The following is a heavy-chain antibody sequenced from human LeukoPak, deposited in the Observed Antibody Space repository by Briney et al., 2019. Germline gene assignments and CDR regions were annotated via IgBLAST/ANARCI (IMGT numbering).Heavy chain of an antibody. CDR3: ARWEGTIHNFDY. D-gene: IGHD1-7*01. CDR2: IYYSGNT. CDR1: GFTFSSYSMN. J-gene: IGHJ4*02. Sequence: PGGSLRLSCAASGFTFSSYSMNWVRQPPGKGLEWIGTIYYSGNTYYNPSLKSRVTISVDTSKNQFSLKLSSVTAADTAVYYCARWEGTIHNFDYWGQGTLVTVSS. V-gene: IGHV4-39*01.